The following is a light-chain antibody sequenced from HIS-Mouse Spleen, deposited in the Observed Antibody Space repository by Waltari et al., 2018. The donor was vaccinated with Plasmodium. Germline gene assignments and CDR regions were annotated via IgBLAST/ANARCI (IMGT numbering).Light chain of an antibody. Sequence: EIVLTQSPGTLSLSPGERATLSCRASQSISSSYLAWYQQNPGQAPRLLILGASSRATGIPDRFSGSGSGTDFTLTISRLEPEDFAVYYCQQYGSSPITFGQGTRLEIK. CDR1: QSISSSY. CDR3: QQYGSSPIT. J-gene: IGKJ5*01. CDR2: GAS. V-gene: IGKV3-20*01.